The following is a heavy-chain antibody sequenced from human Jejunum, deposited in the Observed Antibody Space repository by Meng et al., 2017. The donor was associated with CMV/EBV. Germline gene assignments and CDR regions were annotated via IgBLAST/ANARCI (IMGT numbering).Heavy chain of an antibody. CDR3: AKDISVRSEFEN. D-gene: IGHD1-14*01. Sequence: EVQLLEAGGDLIQPGGSLRLSCAVSGFTFRDFAMNWVRQAPGKGLEFVARIGGDDFTEYRDSVKGRFTISRDNSNNMMYLQTNSLRVEDTAVYYCAKDISVRSEFENWGQGTLVTVSS. CDR2: IGGDDFT. V-gene: IGHV3-23*01. CDR1: GFTFRDFA. J-gene: IGHJ4*02.